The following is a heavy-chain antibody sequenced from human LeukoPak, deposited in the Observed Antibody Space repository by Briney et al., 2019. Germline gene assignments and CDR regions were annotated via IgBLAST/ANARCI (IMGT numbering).Heavy chain of an antibody. CDR2: IYTSGST. Sequence: SETLSLTCTVSGGSISSYYWSWIRQPAGKGLEWIGRIYTSGSTNYNPSLKSRVTMSVDTSKNQFSLKLSSVTAADTAVYYCASGSTVANYFDYWGQGTLVTVSS. CDR1: GGSISSYY. V-gene: IGHV4-4*07. CDR3: ASGSTVANYFDY. D-gene: IGHD4-23*01. J-gene: IGHJ4*02.